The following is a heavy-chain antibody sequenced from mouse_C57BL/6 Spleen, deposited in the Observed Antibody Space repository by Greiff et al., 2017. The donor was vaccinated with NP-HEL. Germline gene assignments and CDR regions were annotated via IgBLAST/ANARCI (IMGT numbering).Heavy chain of an antibody. CDR2: INPNNGGT. CDR3: ARDNYGSSSWYFDV. V-gene: IGHV1-22*01. CDR1: GYTFTDYN. D-gene: IGHD1-1*01. J-gene: IGHJ1*03. Sequence: VQLQQSGPELVKPGASVKMSCKASGYTFTDYNMHWVKQSHGKSLEWIGYINPNNGGTSYNQKFKGKATLTVNKSSSTAYMELRSLTSEDSAVYYCARDNYGSSSWYFDVWGTGTTVTVSS.